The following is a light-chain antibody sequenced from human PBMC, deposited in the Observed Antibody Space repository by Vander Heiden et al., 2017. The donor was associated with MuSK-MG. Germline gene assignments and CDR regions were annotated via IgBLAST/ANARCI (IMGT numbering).Light chain of an antibody. CDR1: PRVPSGF. V-gene: IGKV3-20*01. CDR2: GAS. Sequence: EVVLPQSPGTMSLSPGARATLPCRTSPRVPSGFLAWYQQNPGQAPRLLIYGASSRATGIPDRFSGSGSGTDFTLTISRLEPEDFAVYYCQQDVSSPRTFGQGTKVEIK. J-gene: IGKJ1*01. CDR3: QQDVSSPRT.